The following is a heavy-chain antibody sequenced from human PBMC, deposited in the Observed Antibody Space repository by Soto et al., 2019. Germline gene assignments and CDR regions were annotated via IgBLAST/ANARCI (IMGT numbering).Heavy chain of an antibody. V-gene: IGHV1-46*03. CDR2: INPAGGTT. CDR1: GFTFTSYY. D-gene: IGHD2-2*01. J-gene: IGHJ6*03. CDR3: ATRSTEGAYYYMDV. Sequence: QVQLVQSGTEVKKPGASVKVSCKASGFTFTSYYMHWVRQAPGQGLEWMGIINPAGGTTTYAQSFQGKVTMTRDKSTSTVYMELSSLRSEDTAVYSCATRSTEGAYYYMDVWGKGTTVTVSS.